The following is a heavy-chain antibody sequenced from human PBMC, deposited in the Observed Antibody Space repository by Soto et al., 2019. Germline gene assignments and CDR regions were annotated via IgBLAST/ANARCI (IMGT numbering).Heavy chain of an antibody. J-gene: IGHJ4*02. CDR2: ISYDGSNE. CDR3: AIDVHSTLSIHY. Sequence: HEGSLRLSGAASGFTFSSYAMHWVRQAPGKGLEWVAVISYDGSNEYYADSVKGRFTISRDNSKNTLYLQMNSLRAEDTAVYYCAIDVHSTLSIHYRGQG. CDR1: GFTFSSYA. D-gene: IGHD3-16*02. V-gene: IGHV3-30*04.